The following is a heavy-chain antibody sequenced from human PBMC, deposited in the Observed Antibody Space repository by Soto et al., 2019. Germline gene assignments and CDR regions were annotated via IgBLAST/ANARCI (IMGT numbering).Heavy chain of an antibody. CDR3: AREGTMVRGFDY. Sequence: QVQLQESGPGLVKPSQTLSLTCTVSGGSISSGDYYWSWIRKPPGTGLEWIGYIYYSGSTYYNPSLKSRVTISVDTSKNQFSLKLSSVTAADTAVYYCAREGTMVRGFDYWGQGTLVTVSS. CDR2: IYYSGST. CDR1: GGSISSGDYY. J-gene: IGHJ4*02. D-gene: IGHD3-10*01. V-gene: IGHV4-30-4*01.